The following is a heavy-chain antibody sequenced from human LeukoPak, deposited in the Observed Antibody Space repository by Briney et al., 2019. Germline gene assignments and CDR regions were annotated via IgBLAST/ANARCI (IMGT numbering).Heavy chain of an antibody. CDR1: GGSISSYY. Sequence: SETLSLTCTVSGGSISSYYWSWIRQPPGKGLEWIGYIYYSGSTNYNPSLKSRVTISVDTSKNQFSLKLSSVTAADAAVYYCARQADVSSGYFPASFDYWGQGTLVTVSS. CDR3: ARQADVSSGYFPASFDY. V-gene: IGHV4-59*08. D-gene: IGHD3-22*01. CDR2: IYYSGST. J-gene: IGHJ4*02.